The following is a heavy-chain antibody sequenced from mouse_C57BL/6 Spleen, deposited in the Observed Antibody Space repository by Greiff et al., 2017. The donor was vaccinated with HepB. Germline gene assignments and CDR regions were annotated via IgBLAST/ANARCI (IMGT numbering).Heavy chain of an antibody. CDR2: ISDGGSYT. J-gene: IGHJ4*01. CDR1: GFTFSSYA. V-gene: IGHV5-4*01. D-gene: IGHD2-4*01. Sequence: DVKLVESGGGLVKPGGSLKLSCAASGFTFSSYAMSWVRQTPEKRLEWVATISDGGSYTYYPDNVKGRFTISRANAKNNLYLQMSHLKSEDTAMYYCARDYYDYDEDAMDYWGQGTSVTVSS. CDR3: ARDYYDYDEDAMDY.